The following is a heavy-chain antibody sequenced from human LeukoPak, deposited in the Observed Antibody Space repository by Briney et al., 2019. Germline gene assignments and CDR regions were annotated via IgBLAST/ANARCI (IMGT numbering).Heavy chain of an antibody. Sequence: PGGSLRLSCAASGFTFSSYTMNWVRQAPGKGLEWVSSISSSSYIYYADSVKGRFTISRDNAKNSLYLQMNSLRAEDTAVYYCARDTYDILTGYYKWAFDIWGQGTKVTVSS. J-gene: IGHJ3*02. D-gene: IGHD3-9*01. CDR3: ARDTYDILTGYYKWAFDI. V-gene: IGHV3-21*06. CDR1: GFTFSSYT. CDR2: ISSSSYI.